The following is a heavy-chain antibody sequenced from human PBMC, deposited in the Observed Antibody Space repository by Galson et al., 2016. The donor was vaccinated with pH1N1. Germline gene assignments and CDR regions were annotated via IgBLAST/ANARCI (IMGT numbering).Heavy chain of an antibody. CDR1: GLTFTLTSAD. Sequence: SVKVSCKASGLTFTLTSADINWVRQAPGQGLEWLGWINPHSSNIGYAQKLLGRVTMTRDTSISTVYMELSSLRSDDTAVYYCARVSSTIPFDPWGQGTLVTVSS. CDR2: INPHSSNI. CDR3: ARVSSTIPFDP. D-gene: IGHD2-2*01. J-gene: IGHJ5*02. V-gene: IGHV1-8*01.